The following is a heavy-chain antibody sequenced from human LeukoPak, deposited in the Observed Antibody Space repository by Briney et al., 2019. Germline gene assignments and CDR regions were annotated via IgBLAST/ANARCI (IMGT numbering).Heavy chain of an antibody. CDR3: ARVGYYSGSGGFDP. D-gene: IGHD3-10*01. V-gene: IGHV4-39*01. Sequence: SETLSLTCTVSGGSISSTSYYWGWIRQPPGKGLEWIGTIYYRGSTYYNSSLKSRVTISVDTSKNQFSLKLSSMTAADTAVYYCARVGYYSGSGGFDPWGQGTLVTVSS. CDR2: IYYRGST. CDR1: GGSISSTSYY. J-gene: IGHJ5*02.